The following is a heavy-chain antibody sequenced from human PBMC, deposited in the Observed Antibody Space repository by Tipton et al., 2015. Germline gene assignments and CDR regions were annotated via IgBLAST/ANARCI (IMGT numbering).Heavy chain of an antibody. CDR2: MNPNSGNT. CDR3: AREIVGATDAFDI. CDR1: GYTFTSYD. Sequence: QLVQSGAEVKKPGASVRVSCKASGYTFTSYDINWVRQATGQGLEWMGWMNPNSGNTGYAQKFQDRVTMTRSTSISTAYMELSSLRSEDTAVYYCAREIVGATDAFDIWGQGTMVTVSS. V-gene: IGHV1-8*01. D-gene: IGHD1-26*01. J-gene: IGHJ3*02.